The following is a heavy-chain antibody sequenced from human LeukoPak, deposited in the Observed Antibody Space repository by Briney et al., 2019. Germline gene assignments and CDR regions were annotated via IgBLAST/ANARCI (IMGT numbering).Heavy chain of an antibody. CDR3: ARGLGARWYYFDY. D-gene: IGHD2-15*01. CDR2: MNPNSGNT. V-gene: IGHV1-8*01. CDR1: GYTFTSYD. J-gene: IGHJ4*02. Sequence: ASVKVSCKASGYTFTSYDINWVRQATGQGLEWVGWMNPNSGNTGYAQKFQGRVTMTRNTSISTAYMELSSLRSEDTAMYYCARGLGARWYYFDYWGQGTLVTVSS.